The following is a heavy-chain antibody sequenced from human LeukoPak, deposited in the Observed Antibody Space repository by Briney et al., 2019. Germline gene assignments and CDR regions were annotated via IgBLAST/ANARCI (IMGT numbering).Heavy chain of an antibody. CDR1: GHSFTSYW. J-gene: IGHJ6*03. V-gene: IGHV5-51*01. CDR2: IYPGDSDT. D-gene: IGHD1-1*01. CDR3: AGLEYYYYYMDV. Sequence: GESLEISFKGSGHSFTSYWIAWVRQMPGKGLEWMGIIYPGDSDTTYSPSFQGQVTISADKSISTAYLQWSSLKASDTAIYYCAGLEYYYYYMDVWGKGTTVTVSS.